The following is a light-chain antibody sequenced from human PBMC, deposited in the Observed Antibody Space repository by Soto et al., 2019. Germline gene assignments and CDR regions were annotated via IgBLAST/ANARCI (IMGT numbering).Light chain of an antibody. Sequence: QSVLTQPASVSASPGQSITISCTGTSSDVGTYKSVSWYQHHPGKAPKLMIYDVSNRPSGVSNRFSGSKSGNTASLIISGLQTEDEADYYCSSYTTSSTMVFGGGTKVTVL. CDR3: SSYTTSSTMV. J-gene: IGLJ2*01. V-gene: IGLV2-14*03. CDR1: SSDVGTYKS. CDR2: DVS.